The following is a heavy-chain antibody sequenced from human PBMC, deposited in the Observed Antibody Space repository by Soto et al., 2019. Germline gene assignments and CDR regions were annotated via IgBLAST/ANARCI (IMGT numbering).Heavy chain of an antibody. CDR3: ARDSYGSGIFGGAYFDY. CDR2: IYHSGST. V-gene: IGHV4-30-2*01. CDR1: GGSISSGGYS. Sequence: KPSDTLSLTCAASGGSISSGGYSWSWIRQPPGKGLEWIGYIYHSGSTYYNPSLKSRVTISVDRSKNQFSLELSSVTAADTAVYYCARDSYGSGIFGGAYFDYWGQGTLVTVSS. D-gene: IGHD3-10*01. J-gene: IGHJ4*02.